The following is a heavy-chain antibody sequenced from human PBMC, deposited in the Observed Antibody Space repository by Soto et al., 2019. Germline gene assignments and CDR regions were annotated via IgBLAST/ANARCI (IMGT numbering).Heavy chain of an antibody. CDR1: GFTFSSYA. V-gene: IGHV3-23*01. Sequence: EVQLLESGGGLVQPGGSLRLSCAASGFTFSSYAMSWVRQAPGKGLEWVSAISGSGGSTYYADSVKGRFTISRDNSKNTLYLQRNSLRAEDTAVYYCAKYYCSSTSCYLSGSRLYYYYMDVWGKGTTVTVSS. CDR2: ISGSGGST. D-gene: IGHD2-2*01. J-gene: IGHJ6*03. CDR3: AKYYCSSTSCYLSGSRLYYYYMDV.